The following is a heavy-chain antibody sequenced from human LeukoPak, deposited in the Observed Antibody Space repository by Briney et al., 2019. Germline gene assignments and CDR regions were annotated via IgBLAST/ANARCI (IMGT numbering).Heavy chain of an antibody. CDR3: ARVEYNWNNEGFDY. J-gene: IGHJ4*02. D-gene: IGHD1/OR15-1a*01. Sequence: SQTLSLTCTVSGGSISSGDYYWSWIRQPPGKGLEWIGYIYYSGSTYYNPSLKSRVTISVDTSKNQFSLKLSSVTAADTAVYYCARVEYNWNNEGFDYWGQGTLVTVSS. V-gene: IGHV4-30-4*08. CDR1: GGSISSGDYY. CDR2: IYYSGST.